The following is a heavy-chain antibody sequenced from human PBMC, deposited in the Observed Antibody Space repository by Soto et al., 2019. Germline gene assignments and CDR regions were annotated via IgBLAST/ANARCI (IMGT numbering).Heavy chain of an antibody. CDR2: IIPIFGTA. J-gene: IGHJ6*02. Sequence: PVKGSCKSSGYTYSGYVSSWRRQDHGQGLEWMGGIIPIFGTANYAQKFQGRVTITADKSTSTAYMELSSLRSEDTAVYYCARAPLLLWFVELQKPNYYYYYGMDVWGQGTTVTVSS. D-gene: IGHD3-10*01. CDR1: GYTYSGYV. CDR3: ARAPLLLWFVELQKPNYYYYYGMDV. V-gene: IGHV1-69*06.